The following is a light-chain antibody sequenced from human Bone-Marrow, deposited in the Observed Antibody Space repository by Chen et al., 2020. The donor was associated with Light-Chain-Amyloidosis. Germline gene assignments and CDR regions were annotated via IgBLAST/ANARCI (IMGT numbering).Light chain of an antibody. CDR2: GLS. CDR3: QRYSTSPVT. J-gene: IGKJ4*01. CDR1: QTISSNY. V-gene: IGKV3-20*01. Sequence: EIVLTHSPGTLSLSPGEGANLSCRASQTISSNYLTWYQQKVGQAPSLLIYGLSSRATGILDRFTGSGSGRDFTLTINRLGPEEFGRNYCQRYSTSPVTVGGVTKVEIK.